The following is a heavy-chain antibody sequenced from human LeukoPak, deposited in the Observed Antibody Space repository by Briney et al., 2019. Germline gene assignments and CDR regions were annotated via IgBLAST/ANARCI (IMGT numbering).Heavy chain of an antibody. CDR3: ARQGGIAAATTDRYYFDY. J-gene: IGHJ4*02. CDR2: IYYSGST. Sequence: PSETLSLTCTVSGGSISSSSYYWGWIRQPPATGLEWIGSIYYSGSTYYNPSLKSRVTISVDTSKNQFSLKLSSVTAADTAVYYCARQGGIAAATTDRYYFDYWGQGTLVTVSS. V-gene: IGHV4-39*01. D-gene: IGHD6-13*01. CDR1: GGSISSSSYY.